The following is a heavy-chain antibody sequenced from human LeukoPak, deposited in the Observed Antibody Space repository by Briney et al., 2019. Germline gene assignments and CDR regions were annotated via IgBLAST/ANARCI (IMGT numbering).Heavy chain of an antibody. J-gene: IGHJ4*02. Sequence: SETLSLTCTVSGGSISSYYWSWIRQPPGKGLEWIGYIYYSGSTNYNPSLKSRVTISVDTSKNQFSLKLSSVTAADTAVYYCARGVVAGLFDYWGQGTLVTVSS. CDR2: IYYSGST. D-gene: IGHD2-15*01. CDR1: GGSISSYY. CDR3: ARGVVAGLFDY. V-gene: IGHV4-59*08.